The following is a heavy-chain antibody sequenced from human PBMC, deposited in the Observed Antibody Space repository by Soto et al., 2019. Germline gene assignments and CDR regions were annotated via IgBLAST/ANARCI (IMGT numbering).Heavy chain of an antibody. V-gene: IGHV3-33*01. CDR2: IWYDGSNK. Sequence: GGSLRLACAASGFTFRSYGMHWVRQAPGKGLEWVAVIWYDGSNKYYADSVKGRFTISRDNSKNTLYLQMNSLRAEDTAVYYCARDRGEYCSSTSCYQAWFDPWGQGTLVTVSS. CDR3: ARDRGEYCSSTSCYQAWFDP. D-gene: IGHD2-2*01. J-gene: IGHJ5*02. CDR1: GFTFRSYG.